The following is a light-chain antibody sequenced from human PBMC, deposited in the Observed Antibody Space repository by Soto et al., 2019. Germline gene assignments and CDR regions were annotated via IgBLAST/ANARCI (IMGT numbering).Light chain of an antibody. CDR3: SSYTSGSTRDV. Sequence: QSALTQPASVSGSPGQSITISCTGTSSDVGGYNYVSWYQQHPGKAPKLIIYEVSNRPSGVSNRFSGSKSGDTAARTISGLHAEDEADYYCSSYTSGSTRDVFGTGTKVTV. CDR2: EVS. J-gene: IGLJ1*01. CDR1: SSDVGGYNY. V-gene: IGLV2-14*01.